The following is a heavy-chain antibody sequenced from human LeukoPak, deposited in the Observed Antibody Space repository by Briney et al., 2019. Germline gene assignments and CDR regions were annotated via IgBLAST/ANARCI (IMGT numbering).Heavy chain of an antibody. CDR2: IYSGGST. CDR3: ATSSGSSDSFDY. V-gene: IGHV3-53*01. Sequence: ETLSLTCSVSIGSISSSKWWSWVRQAPGKGLEWVSVIYSGGSTYYADSVKGRFTISRDNSKNTLYLQMNSLRAEDTAVYYCATSSGSSDSFDYWGQGTLVTVSS. J-gene: IGHJ4*02. CDR1: IGSISSSKW. D-gene: IGHD6-19*01.